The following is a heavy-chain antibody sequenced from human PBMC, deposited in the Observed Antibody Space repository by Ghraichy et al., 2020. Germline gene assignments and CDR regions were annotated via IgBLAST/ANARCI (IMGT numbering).Heavy chain of an antibody. V-gene: IGHV3-23*01. CDR3: ATSAANWGFFDY. Sequence: LSLTCAASGFSFYTYAMNWVRQAPGKGLEWVSTVAYNSDATYYADSVKGRFTISSDKSKNTLYLQMDSLRAEDTAVYYCATSAANWGFFDYWGQGALVSVSS. CDR1: GFSFYTYA. D-gene: IGHD7-27*01. CDR2: VAYNSDAT. J-gene: IGHJ4*02.